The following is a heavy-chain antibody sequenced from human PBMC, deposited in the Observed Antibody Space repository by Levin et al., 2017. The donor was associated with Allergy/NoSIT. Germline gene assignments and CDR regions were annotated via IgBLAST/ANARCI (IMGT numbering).Heavy chain of an antibody. CDR2: IYPGDSDT. CDR1: GYSFTSYW. J-gene: IGHJ5*02. Sequence: GESLKISCKGSGYSFTSYWIGWVRQMPGKGLEWMGIIYPGDSDTRYSPSFQGQVTISADKSISTAYLQWSSLKASDTAMYYCARRRIAARPRGAGLYNWFDPWGQGTLVTVSS. D-gene: IGHD6-6*01. CDR3: ARRRIAARPRGAGLYNWFDP. V-gene: IGHV5-51*01.